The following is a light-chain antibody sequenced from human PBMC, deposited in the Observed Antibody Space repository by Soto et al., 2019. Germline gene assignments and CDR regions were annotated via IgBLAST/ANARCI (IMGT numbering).Light chain of an antibody. CDR1: QSVSRNF. Sequence: EIVLTQSPGTLSLSPGARATLSCRASQSVSRNFLAWYRQKPGLAPRLVIYDSSIRATGIPDRFSGSGSGTDFTLTISRLEPEDFAMYFCQQYGNSPQITFGQGTRLEIK. V-gene: IGKV3D-20*01. J-gene: IGKJ5*01. CDR2: DSS. CDR3: QQYGNSPQIT.